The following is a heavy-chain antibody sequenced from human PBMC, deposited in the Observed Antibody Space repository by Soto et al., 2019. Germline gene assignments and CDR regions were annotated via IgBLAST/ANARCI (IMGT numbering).Heavy chain of an antibody. CDR1: GFTFSSYG. Sequence: QVQLVESGGGVVQPGRSLRLSCAASGFTFSSYGMHWVRQAPGKGLEWVAVIWYDGSNKYYADSVKGRFTISRDNSKNTLYLQMNSLRAEDTAVYYCARDRVAVAGTKRYYYYYGMDVWGQGTTVTVSS. CDR3: ARDRVAVAGTKRYYYYYGMDV. V-gene: IGHV3-33*01. J-gene: IGHJ6*02. D-gene: IGHD6-19*01. CDR2: IWYDGSNK.